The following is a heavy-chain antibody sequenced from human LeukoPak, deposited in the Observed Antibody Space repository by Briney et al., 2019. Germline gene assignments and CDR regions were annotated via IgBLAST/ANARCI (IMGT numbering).Heavy chain of an antibody. D-gene: IGHD6-13*01. J-gene: IGHJ4*02. CDR1: GFTLSSYD. V-gene: IGHV3-30*18. Sequence: GRSLRLSCAASGFTLSSYDMHWVRHAPGKGLEWVAGISRDGSYKSYADSVKGRFTISRDNSKSTLSLQMNSLRGEDTAVYYCANGLKQLVPEFEYSGQGTLVTVSS. CDR3: ANGLKQLVPEFEY. CDR2: ISRDGSYK.